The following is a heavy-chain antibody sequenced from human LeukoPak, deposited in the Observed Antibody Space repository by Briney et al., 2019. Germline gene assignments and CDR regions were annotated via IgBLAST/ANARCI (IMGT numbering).Heavy chain of an antibody. CDR2: INPNSGGT. J-gene: IGHJ5*02. CDR1: GYTFTGYY. V-gene: IGHV1-2*02. D-gene: IGHD2-15*01. CDR3: ARAPHIVVESNWFDP. Sequence: ASVKVSCKASGYTFTGYYMHWVRQAPGQGLEWMGWINPNSGGTNYAQKFQGRVTMTRDTSSSTAYMELSRLRSDDTAVYYCARAPHIVVESNWFDPWGQGTLVTVSS.